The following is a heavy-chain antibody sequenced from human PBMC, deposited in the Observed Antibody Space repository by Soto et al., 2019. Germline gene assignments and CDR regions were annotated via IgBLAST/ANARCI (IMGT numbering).Heavy chain of an antibody. CDR3: SPDRPTVVTPRFFDY. CDR2: ISYDGSNK. Sequence: GGSLRLSCAASGFTFSSYAMHWVRQAPGKGLEWVAVISYDGSNKYYADSVKGRFTISRDNSKNTLYLQMNSLRAEDTAVYYCSPDRPTVVTPRFFDYWGQGTLVTVSS. V-gene: IGHV3-30-3*01. J-gene: IGHJ4*02. CDR1: GFTFSSYA. D-gene: IGHD4-17*01.